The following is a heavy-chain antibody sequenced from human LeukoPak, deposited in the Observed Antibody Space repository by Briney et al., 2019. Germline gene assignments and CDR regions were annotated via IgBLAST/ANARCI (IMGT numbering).Heavy chain of an antibody. Sequence: EASVKVSCKASGGTFSSYAISWVRQAPGQGLEWMGWISIYNGNTDYAQKLRGRVTMTTDTSTSTAYMELRSLRSDDTAVYYCARITYDFWSGYYMPDDPWGQGTLVTVSS. V-gene: IGHV1-18*01. D-gene: IGHD3-3*01. CDR2: ISIYNGNT. CDR1: GGTFSSYA. CDR3: ARITYDFWSGYYMPDDP. J-gene: IGHJ5*02.